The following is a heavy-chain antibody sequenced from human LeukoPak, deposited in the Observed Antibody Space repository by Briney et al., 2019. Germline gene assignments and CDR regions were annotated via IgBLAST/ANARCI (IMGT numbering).Heavy chain of an antibody. D-gene: IGHD2/OR15-2a*01. CDR1: GFTFSSYA. V-gene: IGHV3-30*04. J-gene: IGHJ4*02. CDR3: ARSRGGFYHY. CDR2: ISYDGSNK. Sequence: PGGSLRLSCAASGFTFSSYAMHWVRQAPGKGLEWVAVISYDGSNKYYADSVKGRFTISRDNSKNTLYLQMNSLRVEDTAVYYCARSRGGFYHYWGQGTLVTVSS.